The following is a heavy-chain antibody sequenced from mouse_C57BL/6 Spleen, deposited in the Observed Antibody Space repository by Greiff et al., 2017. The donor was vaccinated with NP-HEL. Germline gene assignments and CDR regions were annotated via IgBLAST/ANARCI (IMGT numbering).Heavy chain of an antibody. V-gene: IGHV5-17*01. D-gene: IGHD1-1*01. CDR3: ARLYYGSSPHWYFDV. CDR2: ISSGSSTI. J-gene: IGHJ1*03. Sequence: EVKLMESGGGLVKPGGSLKLSCAASGFTFSDYGMHWVRQAPEKGLEWVAYISSGSSTIYYADTVKGRFTISRDNAKNTLFLQMTSLRSEDTAMYYCARLYYGSSPHWYFDVWGTGTTVTVSS. CDR1: GFTFSDYG.